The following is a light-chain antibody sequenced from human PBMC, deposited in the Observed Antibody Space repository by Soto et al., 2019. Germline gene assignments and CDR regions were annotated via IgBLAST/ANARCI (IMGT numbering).Light chain of an antibody. J-gene: IGLJ2*01. CDR3: AAYTVSNSVV. V-gene: IGLV2-8*01. CDR2: DVT. Sequence: QSALTQPPSTSGSPGQSVTITCTGTSSDVGGYNFVSWYQQHPGKAPKLIIFDVTKRPSGVSDRFSGSKSGNTASLTVSGLHHDDDAAYYCAAYTVSNSVVFGGGTKLTVL. CDR1: SSDVGGYNF.